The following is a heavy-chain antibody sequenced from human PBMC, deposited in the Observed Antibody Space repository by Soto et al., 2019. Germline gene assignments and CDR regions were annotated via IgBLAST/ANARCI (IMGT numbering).Heavy chain of an antibody. CDR1: GYNFAGYW. CDR2: IFPGDSDT. J-gene: IGHJ6*02. Sequence: GESLKISCKTSGYNFAGYWIGWVRQMPGKGLEWLGIIFPGDSDTKYSPSFQGQVIISADKSIRTAYLQWSRLKASDTAIYYCARQSGMDVWGQGTTVTVSS. V-gene: IGHV5-51*01. CDR3: ARQSGMDV. D-gene: IGHD5-12*01.